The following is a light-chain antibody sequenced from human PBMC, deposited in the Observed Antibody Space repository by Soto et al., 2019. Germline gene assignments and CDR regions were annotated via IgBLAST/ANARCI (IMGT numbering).Light chain of an antibody. Sequence: DIQMTQSPSSLSASVGDRVTITCRGSQSISSYLNWYQQKPGKAPKLLIYAASSLQSGVPSRFSGSGSGTDFTLTISSLQPEDFATYYCQQSYSTLTFGPGTKVYIK. CDR3: QQSYSTLT. J-gene: IGKJ3*01. CDR2: AAS. V-gene: IGKV1-39*01. CDR1: QSISSY.